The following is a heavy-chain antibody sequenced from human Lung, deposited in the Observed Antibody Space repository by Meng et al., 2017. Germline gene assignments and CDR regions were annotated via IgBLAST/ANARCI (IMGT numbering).Heavy chain of an antibody. J-gene: IGHJ4*02. V-gene: IGHV3-74*03. CDR3: ARESGYFEY. Sequence: GQVVEAGGVLVQPGGSLRPPCAASGFTFRSYWMHWVRQAPGKGLVWVSRIRGDGGSIVYADSVKGRFTISRDNAKNTLFLQMNSLRAEDTAVYYCARESGYFEYWGQGILVTVSS. CDR1: GFTFRSYW. CDR2: IRGDGGSI.